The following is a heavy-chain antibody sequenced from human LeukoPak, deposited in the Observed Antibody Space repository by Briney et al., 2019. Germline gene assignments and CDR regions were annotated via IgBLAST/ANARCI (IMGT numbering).Heavy chain of an antibody. V-gene: IGHV4-34*01. CDR1: GGSFSGYY. D-gene: IGHD5-12*01. CDR3: ARGSGYALSDY. CDR2: INHSGST. J-gene: IGHJ4*02. Sequence: SETLSLICAVYGGSFSGYYWSWIRQPPGKGLEWIGEINHSGSTNYNPSLKSRVTISVDTSKNQFSLKLSSVTAADTAVYYCARGSGYALSDYWGQGTLVTVSS.